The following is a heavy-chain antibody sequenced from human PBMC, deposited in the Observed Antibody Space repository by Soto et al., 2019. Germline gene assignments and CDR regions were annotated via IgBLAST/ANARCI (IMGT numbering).Heavy chain of an antibody. CDR2: INPSGGST. V-gene: IGHV1-46*01. Sequence: ASVKVSCKASGYTFTSYYMHWVRQAPGQGLEWMGIINPSGGSTSYAQKFQGRVTMTRDTSTSTVYMELSSLRSEDTAVYYCARNLGLRPSTKTGHYYYGMDVWGQGTTVTVSS. D-gene: IGHD2-21*01. CDR1: GYTFTSYY. CDR3: ARNLGLRPSTKTGHYYYGMDV. J-gene: IGHJ6*02.